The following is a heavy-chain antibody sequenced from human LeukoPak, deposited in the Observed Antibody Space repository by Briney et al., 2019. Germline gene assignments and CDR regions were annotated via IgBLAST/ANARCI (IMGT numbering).Heavy chain of an antibody. D-gene: IGHD3-16*01. CDR1: GDSVSSNSAA. V-gene: IGHV6-1*01. J-gene: IGHJ6*02. CDR2: TYYMSKWYN. CDR3: ALRYRSSPLYYHYGIDV. Sequence: SQTLSLTCAISGDSVSSNSAAWNWIRQSPSRGLEWLGRTYYMSKWYNDYAESVKSRITINPDTSKNQVSLQLNSVTPEDTAVYYCALRYRSSPLYYHYGIDVWGQGTTVTVSS.